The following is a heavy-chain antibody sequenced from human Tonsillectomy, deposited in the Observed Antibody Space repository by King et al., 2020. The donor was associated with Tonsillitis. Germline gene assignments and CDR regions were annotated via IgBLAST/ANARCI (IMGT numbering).Heavy chain of an antibody. CDR3: ARYGGGSFDY. V-gene: IGHV3-21*01. Sequence: VQLVESGGGLVKPGGSLRLSCAASGFTFSSYDLNWVRRAPGKGLEWVSSIDSSSSHIYYADSAKGRFTISRDNAKNSLYLQMNSLRGEDTAVYYCARYGGGSFDYWGQGTLVTVSS. CDR2: IDSSSSHI. D-gene: IGHD3-10*01. CDR1: GFTFSSYD. J-gene: IGHJ4*02.